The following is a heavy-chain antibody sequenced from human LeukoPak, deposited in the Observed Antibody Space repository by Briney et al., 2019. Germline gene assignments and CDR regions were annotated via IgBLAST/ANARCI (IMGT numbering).Heavy chain of an antibody. Sequence: SETLPLTCTISGDSISTHYWTWIRQSPGKGLEWIGYVSSIGLTNYNPSLKSRVTISVDTSKNHFSLRLRSLTAADTAVYYCARDLTTVTKGFDIWGQGTVVTVSS. CDR2: VSSIGLT. CDR3: ARDLTTVTKGFDI. J-gene: IGHJ3*02. V-gene: IGHV4-59*11. CDR1: GDSISTHY. D-gene: IGHD2-8*01.